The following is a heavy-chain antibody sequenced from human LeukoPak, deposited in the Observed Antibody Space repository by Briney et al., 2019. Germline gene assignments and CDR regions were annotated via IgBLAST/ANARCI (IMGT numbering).Heavy chain of an antibody. CDR3: AREGYYGSGSPPSLYFDY. Sequence: GGSLRLSCAASGFTFSSYWMHWVRQAPGKGLVGVSRINSDGSSTTYADSVKGRFTISRDNSRSTLYLQMNSLRPEDTAIYYCAREGYYGSGSPPSLYFDYWGQGTLVTVSS. CDR2: INSDGSST. D-gene: IGHD3-10*01. V-gene: IGHV3-74*01. CDR1: GFTFSSYW. J-gene: IGHJ4*02.